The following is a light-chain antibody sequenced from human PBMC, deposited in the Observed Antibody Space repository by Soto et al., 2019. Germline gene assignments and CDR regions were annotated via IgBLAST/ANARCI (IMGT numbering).Light chain of an antibody. V-gene: IGKV3-20*01. CDR1: QSVSSSY. CDR2: GAS. J-gene: IGKJ1*01. CDR3: QQYGSSRT. Sequence: EIVLTQSPGTLSLSQGERATLSCRASQSVSSSYLAWYQQKPGQAPRLLIYGASSRATGIPDRFSGSGSGTDFTLNISRLEPEDFAVYYCQQYGSSRTFGQGTKVEIK.